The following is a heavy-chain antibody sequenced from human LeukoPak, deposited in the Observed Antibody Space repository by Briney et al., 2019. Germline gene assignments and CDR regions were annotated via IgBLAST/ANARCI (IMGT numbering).Heavy chain of an antibody. CDR2: IYTSGST. CDR1: GGSISSGSYY. Sequence: SQTLSLTCTVSGGSISSGSYYWSWIRQPAGKGLEWIWRIYTSGSTNYNPSLKSRVTISVDTSKNQFSLKLSSVTAADTAVYYCARVRRGYYDSSGYEDAFDIWGQGTMVTVSS. CDR3: ARVRRGYYDSSGYEDAFDI. V-gene: IGHV4-61*02. J-gene: IGHJ3*02. D-gene: IGHD3-22*01.